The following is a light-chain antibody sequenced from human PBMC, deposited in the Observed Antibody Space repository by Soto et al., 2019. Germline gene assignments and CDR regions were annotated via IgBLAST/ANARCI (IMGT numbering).Light chain of an antibody. CDR3: AAWDDSLNGPV. V-gene: IGLV1-44*01. Sequence: QAVVTQPPSASGTPGQRVTIACSGSSSNIGSNTVNWYQQFPGTAPKHLIYLNNQRPSGVPDRFSGSKSGTSASLAISGLQSEDEADYYCAAWDDSLNGPVFGGGTKVTVL. CDR2: LNN. CDR1: SSNIGSNT. J-gene: IGLJ3*02.